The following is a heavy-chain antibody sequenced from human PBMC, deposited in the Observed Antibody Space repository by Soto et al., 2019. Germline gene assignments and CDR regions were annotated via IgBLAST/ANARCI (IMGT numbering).Heavy chain of an antibody. CDR3: ARGHSTDCSNGVCSFFYNHEMDV. Sequence: PGESLKISCKGSGYSFTSYWIGWVRQMPGKGLEWMGIIYPGDSDTRYSPSFQGQVTISADKSISTAYLQWSSLKASDTAMYYCARGHSTDCSNGVCSFFYNHEMDVWGQGTTVTVSS. J-gene: IGHJ6*02. D-gene: IGHD2-8*01. CDR1: GYSFTSYW. V-gene: IGHV5-51*01. CDR2: IYPGDSDT.